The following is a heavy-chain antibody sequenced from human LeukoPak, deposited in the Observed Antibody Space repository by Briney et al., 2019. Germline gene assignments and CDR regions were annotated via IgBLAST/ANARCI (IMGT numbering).Heavy chain of an antibody. V-gene: IGHV3-73*01. CDR2: IRSKANGYAT. CDR1: GFTFSGSA. J-gene: IGHJ4*02. Sequence: GGSLRLSCAASGFTFSGSAMHWVRQASGKGLEWVGRIRSKANGYATAYAASVKGRFTISRDDSKNTAYLQMNSLKTEDTAVYYCARADWFDYWGQGTLVTVSS. CDR3: ARADWFDY. D-gene: IGHD2-21*01.